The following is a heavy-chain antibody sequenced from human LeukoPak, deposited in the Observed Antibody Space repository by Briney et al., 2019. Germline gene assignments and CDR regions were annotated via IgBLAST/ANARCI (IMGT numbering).Heavy chain of an antibody. J-gene: IGHJ1*01. D-gene: IGHD3-22*01. V-gene: IGHV3-15*01. CDR3: TTDVSNYYDSSGYYRGRSEYFQH. Sequence: GGALRLSCAASGFTFSNAWMSWVRQAPGKGLEGVGRIKSKTDGGTTDYAAPVKGRFTISRDDSKNTLYLQMNSLKTEDTAVYYCTTDVSNYYDSSGYYRGRSEYFQHWGQGTLVTVSS. CDR2: IKSKTDGGTT. CDR1: GFTFSNAW.